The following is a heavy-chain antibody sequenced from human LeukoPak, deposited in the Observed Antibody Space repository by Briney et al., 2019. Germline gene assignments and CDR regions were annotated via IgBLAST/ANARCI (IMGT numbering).Heavy chain of an antibody. J-gene: IGHJ4*02. Sequence: GGSLRLSCAASGFTLSSYGMHWVRQAPGKGLEWVAVISYDGSNNYYADSVKGRFTISRDNSNHTLYLQMNRVRAEDTAVYYCAAGYSSPSGSNGYWGQGTLVTVSS. CDR1: GFTLSSYG. CDR3: AAGYSSPSGSNGY. CDR2: ISYDGSNN. V-gene: IGHV3-30*03. D-gene: IGHD6-6*01.